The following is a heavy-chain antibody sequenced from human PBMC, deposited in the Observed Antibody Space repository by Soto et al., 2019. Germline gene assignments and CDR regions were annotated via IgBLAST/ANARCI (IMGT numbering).Heavy chain of an antibody. D-gene: IGHD4-17*01. Sequence: GGSLRLSCVASGFTFSSSDMHWVRQVAGKGLEWVSAIGVGKDTYYAASVKGRFSISRENGKDTLYLQMNSLRAGDTAVYYCAREIGDSVTTAWSLDLWGRGTPVTVSS. V-gene: IGHV3-13*01. CDR1: GFTFSSSD. CDR2: IGVGKDT. CDR3: AREIGDSVTTAWSLDL. J-gene: IGHJ2*01.